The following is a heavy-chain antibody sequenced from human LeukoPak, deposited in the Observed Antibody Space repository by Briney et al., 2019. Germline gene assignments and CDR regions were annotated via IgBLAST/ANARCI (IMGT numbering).Heavy chain of an antibody. Sequence: XSNKYYADSVKGRFTISRDNSNNTLYLQMNSLRAEDTAVYYCAKDPMITYYYDSSGYSRFDYWGQGTLVTVSS. V-gene: IGHV3-30*02. D-gene: IGHD3-22*01. CDR3: AKDPMITYYYDSSGYSRFDY. J-gene: IGHJ4*02. CDR2: XSNK.